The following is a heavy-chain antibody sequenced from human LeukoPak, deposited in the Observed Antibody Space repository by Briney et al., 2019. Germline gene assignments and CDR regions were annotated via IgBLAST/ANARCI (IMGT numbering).Heavy chain of an antibody. CDR3: VHTYCGGDCQSYNQVHGAFDI. CDR1: GFSLTTRKMG. CDR2: IYWDNDK. D-gene: IGHD2-21*02. V-gene: IGHV2-5*02. J-gene: IGHJ3*02. Sequence: SGPTLLKPPPTLTLTCTFSGFSLTTRKMGVGWIRQPPGKALEWLSIIYWDNDKRYSPSLKSRLIITKDTPENQVVLTMTNVDPVDTATYYCVHTYCGGDCQSYNQVHGAFDIWGQGTMVTVSS.